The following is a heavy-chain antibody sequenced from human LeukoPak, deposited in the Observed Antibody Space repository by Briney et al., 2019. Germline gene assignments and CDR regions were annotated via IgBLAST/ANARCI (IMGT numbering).Heavy chain of an antibody. Sequence: GESLKISCKGSGYSFTSYWIGWVRQMPGKGLEWMGIIYPGDSDTRYSPSFQGQVTISADESISTAYLQWSSLKASDTAMYYCASIAAASGGHFDYWGQGTLVTVSS. D-gene: IGHD6-13*01. V-gene: IGHV5-51*01. J-gene: IGHJ4*02. CDR1: GYSFTSYW. CDR3: ASIAAASGGHFDY. CDR2: IYPGDSDT.